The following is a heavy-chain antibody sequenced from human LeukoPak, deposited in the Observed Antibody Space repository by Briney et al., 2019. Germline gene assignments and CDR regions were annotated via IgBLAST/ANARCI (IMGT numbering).Heavy chain of an antibody. Sequence: SETLSLTCTVSGYSISTGYYWAWIRQPPGKGLEWIGSVYHTGSTYSNPSLKSRVTISVDTSKNQFSLKLSSVTAADTAVYYCARSTNTQYYFVYWGQGTLVTVSS. V-gene: IGHV4-38-2*02. J-gene: IGHJ4*02. D-gene: IGHD2-8*01. CDR1: GYSISTGYY. CDR2: VYHTGST. CDR3: ARSTNTQYYFVY.